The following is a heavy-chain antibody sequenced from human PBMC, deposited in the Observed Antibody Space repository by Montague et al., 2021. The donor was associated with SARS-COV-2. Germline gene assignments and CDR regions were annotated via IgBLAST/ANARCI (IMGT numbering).Heavy chain of an antibody. CDR1: GFTFSSYW. V-gene: IGHV3-74*01. J-gene: IGHJ6*02. CDR2: INSDGSST. Sequence: SLRLSCAASGFTFSSYWMHWVRQAPGKGLVWVSRINSDGSSTSYXDSVKGRFTISRDNAKNTPYLQMNSLRAEDTAVYYCARSGQQLVHPLATLYYYYGMDVWGQGTTVTVSS. D-gene: IGHD6-13*01. CDR3: ARSGQQLVHPLATLYYYYGMDV.